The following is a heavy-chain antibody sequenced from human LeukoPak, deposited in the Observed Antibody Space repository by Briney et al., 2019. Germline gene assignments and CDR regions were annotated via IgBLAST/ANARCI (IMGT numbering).Heavy chain of an antibody. J-gene: IGHJ6*03. D-gene: IGHD5-18*01. CDR1: GFTFGDYA. CDR2: IRSKPYGGTT. CDR3: IRDFRGYSSYYMDV. V-gene: IGHV3-49*04. Sequence: TGGSLRLSCIAPGFTFGDYAMSWVRQAPGKGLEWVGFIRSKPYGGTTEYAASVKGRFSISRDDSKSTAYLQMNSLKTEDTAVYYCIRDFRGYSSYYMDVWGKGTTVTVSS.